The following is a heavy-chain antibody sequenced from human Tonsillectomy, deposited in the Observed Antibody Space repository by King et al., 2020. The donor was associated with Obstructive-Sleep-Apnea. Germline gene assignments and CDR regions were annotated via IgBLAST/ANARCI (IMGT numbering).Heavy chain of an antibody. Sequence: QLQESGPGLVKPSETLSLTCTVSGGSISSYYWSWIRQPPGKGLGWIGYIYYNGSTTHNPSRKSRVTISVDTSKNQFSLQLSSVTAADTAVYYCARFNSGSYDYWGQGTLVTVSS. CDR3: ARFNSGSYDY. CDR2: IYYNGST. CDR1: GGSISSYY. J-gene: IGHJ4*02. V-gene: IGHV4-59*08. D-gene: IGHD1-26*01.